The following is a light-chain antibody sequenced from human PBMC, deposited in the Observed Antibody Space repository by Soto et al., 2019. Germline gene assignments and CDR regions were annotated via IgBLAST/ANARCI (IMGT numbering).Light chain of an antibody. CDR3: LQRNKGPPVT. CDR1: PSVSNS. CDR2: DAS. J-gene: IGKJ4*01. Sequence: ESGLTQSPATLSLSPGERATLSCRASPSVSNSLAWYQHKPGQAPRLLIYDASNRATGVPTRFSGSGSGTDFTLTISSLEPDDFAVYYCLQRNKGPPVTFGGGTRVEIK. V-gene: IGKV3-11*01.